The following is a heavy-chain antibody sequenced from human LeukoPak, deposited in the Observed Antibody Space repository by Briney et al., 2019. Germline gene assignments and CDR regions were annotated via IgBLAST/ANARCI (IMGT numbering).Heavy chain of an antibody. CDR1: GFTFSSYA. V-gene: IGHV3-23*01. CDR2: ISGSGGST. CDR3: AKVKAPVLRFLEWVSEATHY. Sequence: GGFLRLSCAASGFTFSSYAMSWVRQAPGKGLEWVSAISGSGGSTYYADSVKGRFTISRDNSKNTLYLQMNSLRAEDTAVYYCAKVKAPVLRFLEWVSEATHYWGQGTLVTVSS. J-gene: IGHJ4*02. D-gene: IGHD3-3*01.